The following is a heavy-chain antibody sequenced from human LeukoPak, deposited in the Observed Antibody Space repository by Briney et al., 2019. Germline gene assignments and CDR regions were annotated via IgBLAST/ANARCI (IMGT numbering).Heavy chain of an antibody. D-gene: IGHD5-12*01. Sequence: GASVKLSCKASGYTFSDYYIHWLRQAPGQGLEWMGRINPDSGGTNYAQKFQGRVTMTRDTSISTAYMELSRLRSDDTAVYDCASGYDVYWGQGTMVTVSS. CDR1: GYTFSDYY. CDR2: INPDSGGT. J-gene: IGHJ4*02. CDR3: ASGYDVY. V-gene: IGHV1-2*06.